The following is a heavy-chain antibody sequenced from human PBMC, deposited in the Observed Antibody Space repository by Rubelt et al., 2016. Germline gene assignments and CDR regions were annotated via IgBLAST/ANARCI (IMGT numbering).Heavy chain of an antibody. CDR2: ISGGSATI. CDR3: ASPGPGDGWGY. D-gene: IGHD3-10*01. Sequence: QLVESGGGLAHRGGSLRLPCAASGFTFCRCTMTWVRQAPGKGLEWVSYISGGSATIHYADSVKGRFTISRDNAKNSLYLQMNSLRPDDTAVYYCASPGPGDGWGYWGQGTLVTVSS. CDR1: GFTFCRCT. V-gene: IGHV3-48*04. J-gene: IGHJ4*02.